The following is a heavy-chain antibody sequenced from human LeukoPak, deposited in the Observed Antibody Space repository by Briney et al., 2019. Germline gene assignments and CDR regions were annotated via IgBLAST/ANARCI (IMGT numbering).Heavy chain of an antibody. J-gene: IGHJ6*02. D-gene: IGHD6-13*01. CDR1: GGTFSSYA. Sequence: GASVKVSCKASGGTFSSYAISWVRQAPGQGLEWMGRIIPILGIANYAQKFQGRVTITADKSTSTAYMELSSLRSGDTAVYYCARVVLAAAGNSYYYYGMDVWGQGTTVTVSS. CDR3: ARVVLAAAGNSYYYYGMDV. V-gene: IGHV1-69*04. CDR2: IIPILGIA.